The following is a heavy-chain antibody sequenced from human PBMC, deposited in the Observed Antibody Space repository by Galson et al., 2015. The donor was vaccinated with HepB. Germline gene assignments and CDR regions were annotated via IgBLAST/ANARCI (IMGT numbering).Heavy chain of an antibody. Sequence: QSGAEVKKPGESLKISCKASGYSFTNYWIGWVRQMPGKGLEWMGIIYPGDSDARLSPSLQGQVTISADRSITTAYLQWNSLKASDTAVYYCARLCGSDCYGNYYYYYMDVWGKGTTVAASS. V-gene: IGHV5-51*01. J-gene: IGHJ6*03. CDR1: GYSFTNYW. CDR3: ARLCGSDCYGNYYYYYMDV. D-gene: IGHD2-21*01. CDR2: IYPGDSDA.